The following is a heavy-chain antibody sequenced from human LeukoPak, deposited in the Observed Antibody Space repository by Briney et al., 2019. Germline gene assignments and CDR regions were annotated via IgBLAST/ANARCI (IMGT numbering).Heavy chain of an antibody. CDR2: ISSSSSYI. V-gene: IGHV3-21*04. CDR3: ARVRMYYGSGSLPKTTPHHYYYYYGMDV. CDR1: GFTFSSYS. J-gene: IGHJ6*02. D-gene: IGHD3-10*01. Sequence: GGSLRLSCAASGFTFSSYSMNWVRQAPGKGLEWVSSISSSSSYIYYADSVKGRFTISRDNAKNALYLQMNSLRAEDTAVYYCARVRMYYGSGSLPKTTPHHYYYYYGMDVWGQGTTVTVSS.